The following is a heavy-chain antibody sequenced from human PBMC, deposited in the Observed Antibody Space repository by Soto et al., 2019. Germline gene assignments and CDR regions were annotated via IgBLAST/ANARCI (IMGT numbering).Heavy chain of an antibody. CDR3: ARVTAIRGFDY. V-gene: IGHV4-30-2*01. CDR1: GGSISSGGYS. CDR2: IYHSGST. Sequence: SETLSLTCAVSGGSISSGGYSWSWIRQPPGKGLEWIGYIYHSGSTYYNPSLKSRVTISVDRSKNQFSLKLSSVTAADTAVYYCARVTAIRGFDYWGQGTLVTAPQ. D-gene: IGHD2-21*02. J-gene: IGHJ4*02.